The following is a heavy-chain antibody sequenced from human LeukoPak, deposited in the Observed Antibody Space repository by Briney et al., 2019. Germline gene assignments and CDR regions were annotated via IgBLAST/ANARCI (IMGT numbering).Heavy chain of an antibody. D-gene: IGHD4-17*01. V-gene: IGHV4-59*11. J-gene: IGHJ4*02. CDR2: IYHSATT. CDR1: GASLSSHY. CDR3: SAEDEYGVHDY. Sequence: SETLSPTCTVSGASLSSHYWYWIRHYPGKGLEWIGYIYHSATTKYNPALKSRVTISADTSKSQFSLTVSSVTAADTAVYYCSAEDEYGVHDYWGQGTLVTVSS.